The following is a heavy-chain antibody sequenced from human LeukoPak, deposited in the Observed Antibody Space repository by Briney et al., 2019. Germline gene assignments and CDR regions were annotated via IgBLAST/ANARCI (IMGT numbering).Heavy chain of an antibody. V-gene: IGHV1-46*01. CDR3: ASLEDYYDSSGYYQDY. CDR1: GYSFTSHY. D-gene: IGHD3-22*01. J-gene: IGHJ4*02. CDR2: INPSGGST. Sequence: GASVKVSCKASGYSFTSHYMHWVRQAPGQGLEWMGIINPSGGSTSYAQKFQGRVTMTRDMSTSTVYMELSSLRSEDTAVYYCASLEDYYDSSGYYQDYWGQGTLVTVSS.